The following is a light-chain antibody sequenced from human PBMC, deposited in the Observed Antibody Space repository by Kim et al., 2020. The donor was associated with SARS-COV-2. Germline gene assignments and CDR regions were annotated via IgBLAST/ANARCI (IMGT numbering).Light chain of an antibody. CDR3: QSYNRDNVL. J-gene: IGLJ2*01. CDR1: RGCSDDIY. Sequence: TLTVSCSGSRGCSDDIYVQRDQHRPGGVPTTVIYADDQRPSGVSDRFSGSIDNSSNAASLTISGLRTEDEADYYCQSYNRDNVLFGGGTKLTVL. V-gene: IGLV6-57*02. CDR2: ADD.